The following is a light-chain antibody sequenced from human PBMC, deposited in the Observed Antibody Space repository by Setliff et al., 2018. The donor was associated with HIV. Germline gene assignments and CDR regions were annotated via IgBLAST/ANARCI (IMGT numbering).Light chain of an antibody. V-gene: IGLV2-14*01. J-gene: IGLJ3*02. CDR2: EVS. Sequence: QSVLTQPASVSGSPGQSITISCTGSSSGFGGFNYVSWYQQHPGKAPKLLLYEVSNRPSGVSVRFSGSKSGNTASLTISGLQAEDEADYYCNSYTAASTQVFGGGTKVTVL. CDR1: SSGFGGFNY. CDR3: NSYTAASTQV.